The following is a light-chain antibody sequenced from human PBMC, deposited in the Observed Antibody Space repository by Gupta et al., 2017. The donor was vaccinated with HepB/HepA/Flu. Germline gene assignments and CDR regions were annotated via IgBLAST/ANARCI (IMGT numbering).Light chain of an antibody. CDR1: SSDIGGYNL. V-gene: IGLV2-23*02. J-gene: IGLJ2*01. CDR3: CSYAGSSTFML. Sequence: QSALTQPASVSGSPGQTITISCTGTSSDIGGYNLVSWYQQHPDKAPKLIIYEVNKRPSGVSNRFSGSKSGNTASLTISGLRGEDESDYYCCSYAGSSTFMLFGGGTKVTVL. CDR2: EVN.